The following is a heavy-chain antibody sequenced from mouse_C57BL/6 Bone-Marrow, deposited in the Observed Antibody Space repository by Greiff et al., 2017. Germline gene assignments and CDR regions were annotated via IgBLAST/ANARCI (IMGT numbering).Heavy chain of an antibody. V-gene: IGHV1-50*01. CDR1: GYTFTSYW. Sequence: VQLQQPGAELVKPGASVKLSCKASGYTFTSYWMQWVKQRPGQGLEWIGEIDPSDSSTNYNQKFKGKATLTVDKSSSTAYMQFSSLTSEDSAIYYCARSGYYGFYYAMDYGGQGTSVTVSS. CDR3: ARSGYYGFYYAMDY. CDR2: IDPSDSST. D-gene: IGHD1-1*01. J-gene: IGHJ4*01.